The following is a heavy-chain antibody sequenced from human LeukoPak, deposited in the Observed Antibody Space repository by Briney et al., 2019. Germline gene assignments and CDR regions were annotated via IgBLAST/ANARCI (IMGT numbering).Heavy chain of an antibody. J-gene: IGHJ3*02. CDR1: GYTFTSYY. Sequence: ASVKVSCKASGYTFTSYYMHWVRQAPGQGLEWMGIINPSGGSTSYAQKFQGRVTMTRDTSISTAYMELSRLRSDDTAVYYCARLDSSGYTDAFDIWGQGTMVTVSS. CDR2: INPSGGST. V-gene: IGHV1-46*01. D-gene: IGHD3-22*01. CDR3: ARLDSSGYTDAFDI.